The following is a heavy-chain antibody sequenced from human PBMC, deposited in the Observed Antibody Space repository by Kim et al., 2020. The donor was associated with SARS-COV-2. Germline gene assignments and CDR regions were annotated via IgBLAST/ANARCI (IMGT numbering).Heavy chain of an antibody. D-gene: IGHD2-15*01. CDR3: ARGGYWGIGVDY. V-gene: IGHV4-59*09. J-gene: IGHJ4*02. Sequence: NYNPTLKSRVTISVDTSKNQFSLKLSSVTAADAAVYYCARGGYWGIGVDYWGQGTLVTVSS.